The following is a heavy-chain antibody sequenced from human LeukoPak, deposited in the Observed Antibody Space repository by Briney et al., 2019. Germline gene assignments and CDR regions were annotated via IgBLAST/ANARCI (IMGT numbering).Heavy chain of an antibody. D-gene: IGHD4-17*01. J-gene: IGHJ4*02. V-gene: IGHV3-49*04. CDR1: GFTFSSYA. CDR3: TRDLYHYYYGDPFDY. Sequence: PGGSLRLSCAASGFTFSSYAMSWVRQAPGKGLEWVGFIRSKAYGGTTEYAASVKGRFTISRDDSKSIAYLQMNSLKTEDTAVYYCTRDLYHYYYGDPFDYWGQGTLVTVSS. CDR2: IRSKAYGGTT.